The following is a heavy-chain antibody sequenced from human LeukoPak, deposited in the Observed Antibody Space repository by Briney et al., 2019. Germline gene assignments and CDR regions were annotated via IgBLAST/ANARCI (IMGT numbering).Heavy chain of an antibody. CDR3: ARTLPEVTDSRFDY. V-gene: IGHV3-48*03. CDR1: GFTVSSYE. J-gene: IGHJ4*02. CDR2: ISSSGRTI. Sequence: GGSLRLSCAASGFTVSSYEMNWVRQAPGKGLEWVSYISSSGRTIYYADSGKGRFTISRDNPKNSLYLQIDSRRAGRTAVYYCARTLPEVTDSRFDYGGQGTLDTVSS. D-gene: IGHD4-23*01.